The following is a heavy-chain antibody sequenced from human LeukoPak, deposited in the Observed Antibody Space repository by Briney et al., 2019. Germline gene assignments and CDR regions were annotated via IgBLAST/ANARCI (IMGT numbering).Heavy chain of an antibody. J-gene: IGHJ3*02. CDR3: ARGSRPYSIYAFDI. D-gene: IGHD2-21*01. CDR2: ISAYNGNT. CDR1: GYTFTSYG. Sequence: GASVKVSCKASGYTFTSYGISWVRQAPGQGLEWMGWISAYNGNTNYAQKLQGRVTVTTDTSTSTAYMELRSLRSDDTAVYYCARGSRPYSIYAFDIWGQGTMVTVSS. V-gene: IGHV1-18*01.